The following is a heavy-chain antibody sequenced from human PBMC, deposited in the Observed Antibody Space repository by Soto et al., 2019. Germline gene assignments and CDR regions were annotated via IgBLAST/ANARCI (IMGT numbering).Heavy chain of an antibody. V-gene: IGHV3-33*01. CDR1: GFTFSSYG. D-gene: IGHD1-7*01. CDR2: IWYDGSNK. J-gene: IGHJ5*02. Sequence: PGGSLRLSCAASGFTFSSYGMHWVRQAPGKGLEWVAVIWYDGSNKYYADSVKGRFTISRDNSKNTLYLQMNSLRAEDTAVYYCASDWNYIGMFEPWGQGTLVTSPQ. CDR3: ASDWNYIGMFEP.